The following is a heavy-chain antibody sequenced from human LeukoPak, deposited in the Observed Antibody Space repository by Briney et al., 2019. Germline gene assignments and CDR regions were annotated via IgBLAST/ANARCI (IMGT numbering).Heavy chain of an antibody. CDR3: ANTICGVADYYFDY. D-gene: IGHD2-21*01. Sequence: GGSLRLSCAGSGFTFSRHWMSWVRQAPGKGLEWVANIKQDGSEKYYVDSVKGRFTISRDNAKNSLYLQMNSLRAEDTAVYYCANTICGVADYYFDYWGQGTLVTVSS. V-gene: IGHV3-7*01. CDR1: GFTFSRHW. J-gene: IGHJ4*02. CDR2: IKQDGSEK.